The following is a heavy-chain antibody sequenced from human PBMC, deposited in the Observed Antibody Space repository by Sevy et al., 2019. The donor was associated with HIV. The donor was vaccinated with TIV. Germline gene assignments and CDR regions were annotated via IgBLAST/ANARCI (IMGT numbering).Heavy chain of an antibody. D-gene: IGHD6-25*01. CDR1: GFTFSSYW. J-gene: IGHJ4*02. V-gene: IGHV3-74*01. Sequence: GGSLRLSCAASGFTFSSYWMHWVRHAPGKGLVWVSRISSDGSSTSYTDSVRSRFTTSRDNAKNKLYLQMKSLRAAATTVYYCSTDESAARGFDYWGQGTLVTVSS. CDR3: STDESAARGFDY. CDR2: ISSDGSST.